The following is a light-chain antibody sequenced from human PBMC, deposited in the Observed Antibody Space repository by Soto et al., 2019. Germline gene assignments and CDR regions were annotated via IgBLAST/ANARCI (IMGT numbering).Light chain of an antibody. J-gene: IGKJ2*01. Sequence: EIVLTQSPGTLSLSPGERATLSCRVSQSVSDSYLAWYQQKPGQAPRLLIYGASSRATGIPDRFSGSGSGTDFTLTISSLQAEDVAVYYCQQYYSTPPTFGQGTKLEIK. CDR3: QQYYSTPPT. V-gene: IGKV3-20*01. CDR2: GAS. CDR1: QSVSDSY.